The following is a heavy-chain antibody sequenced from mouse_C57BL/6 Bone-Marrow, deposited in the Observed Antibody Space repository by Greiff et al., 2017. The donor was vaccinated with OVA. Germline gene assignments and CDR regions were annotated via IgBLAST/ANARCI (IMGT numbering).Heavy chain of an antibody. D-gene: IGHD1-1*01. CDR1: GYTFTSYN. J-gene: IGHJ3*01. V-gene: IGHV1-12*01. CDR2: IYPGNGDT. CDR3: ASGRGSSYSWFAY. Sequence: SGAELVRPGASVKMSCKASGYTFTSYNMHWVKQTPRQGLEWIGAIYPGNGDTSYNQKFKGKATLTVDTSSSTAYMQLSSLTSDDSAVYVSASGRGSSYSWFAYWGQGTLVTVSA.